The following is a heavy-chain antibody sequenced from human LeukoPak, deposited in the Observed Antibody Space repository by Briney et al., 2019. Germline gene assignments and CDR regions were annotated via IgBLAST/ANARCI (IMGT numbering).Heavy chain of an antibody. V-gene: IGHV4-4*02. J-gene: IGHJ5*02. CDR3: ARAVNTMIVVYWFDP. Sequence: PSETLSLTCAVSGGSISSSNWWSWVRQPPGKGLEWIGEIYHSGSTNYNPSLKSRVTISVDKSKNQFSLKLSSVTAADTAVYYCARAVNTMIVVYWFDPWGQGTLVTVSS. D-gene: IGHD3-22*01. CDR1: GGSISSSNW. CDR2: IYHSGST.